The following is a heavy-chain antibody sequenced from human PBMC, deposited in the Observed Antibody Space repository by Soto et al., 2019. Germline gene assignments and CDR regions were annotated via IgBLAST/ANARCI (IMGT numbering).Heavy chain of an antibody. CDR3: ARGSVVVTAPFDY. J-gene: IGHJ4*02. V-gene: IGHV3-48*02. Sequence: LRLSCAASGFTFSSYSMNWVRQAPGKGLEWVSYISSSSSTIYYADSVKGRFTISRDNAKNSLYLQMNSLRDGDTAVYYCARGSVVVTAPFDYWGQGTLVTVSS. CDR1: GFTFSSYS. CDR2: ISSSSSTI. D-gene: IGHD2-21*02.